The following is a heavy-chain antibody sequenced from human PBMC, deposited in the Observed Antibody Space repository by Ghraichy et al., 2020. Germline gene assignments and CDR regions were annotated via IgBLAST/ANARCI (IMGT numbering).Heavy chain of an antibody. V-gene: IGHV4-59*08. CDR2: IYYTGST. Sequence: SETLSLTCTVSGGSITGRYWSWIRQPPGKGLEWIGYIYYTGSTNYNPSLNSRVTISVDTSKNQFSLRLSSVTAADAAVYYCARRFWSGFFDSWGQGTLVTVSS. D-gene: IGHD3-3*01. CDR3: ARRFWSGFFDS. CDR1: GGSITGRY. J-gene: IGHJ4*02.